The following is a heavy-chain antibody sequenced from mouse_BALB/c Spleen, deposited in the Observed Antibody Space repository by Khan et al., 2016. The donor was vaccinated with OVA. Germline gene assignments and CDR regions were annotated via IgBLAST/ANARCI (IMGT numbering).Heavy chain of an antibody. D-gene: IGHD1-1*02. Sequence: QVQLQQSGAELVRPGTSVKVSCKASGYAFNNYMLEWVKQRPGQGLEWIGVINPGCGGTNYNEQLKGKATLTADKCSNTVYMQLSSLTSDDSAVYFCARGGYGSLAYWGRGTLVTVSA. CDR1: GYAFNNYM. CDR3: ARGGYGSLAY. J-gene: IGHJ3*01. V-gene: IGHV1-54*01. CDR2: INPGCGGT.